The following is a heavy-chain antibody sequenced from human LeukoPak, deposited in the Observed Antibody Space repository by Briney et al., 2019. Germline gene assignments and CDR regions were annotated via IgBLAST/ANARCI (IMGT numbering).Heavy chain of an antibody. J-gene: IGHJ6*02. CDR1: GFTFSSYS. CDR2: ISSSSSYI. CDR3: AIDYYYDSSGYYYYYGMDV. V-gene: IGHV3-21*01. Sequence: GGSLRLSCAASGFTFSSYSMNWVRQAPGKGLEWVSSISSSSSYIYYADSVKGRFTISRDNAKNSLYLQMNSLRAEDTAVYYCAIDYYYDSSGYYYYYGMDVWGQGTTVTVSS. D-gene: IGHD3-22*01.